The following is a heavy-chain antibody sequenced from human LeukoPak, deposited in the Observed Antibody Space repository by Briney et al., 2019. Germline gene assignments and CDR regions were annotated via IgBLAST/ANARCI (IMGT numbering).Heavy chain of an antibody. V-gene: IGHV4-61*02. CDR3: ARNRDYYDSSGYLVLWY. J-gene: IGHJ4*02. D-gene: IGHD3-22*01. CDR2: IYTSGST. CDR1: GGSISSGSYY. Sequence: SETLSLTCTVSGGSISSGSYYWSWIRQPAGTGLEWIGRIYTSGSTNYNPSLKSRVTISVDTSKNQFSLKLSSVTAADTAVYYCARNRDYYDSSGYLVLWYWGQGTLVTVSS.